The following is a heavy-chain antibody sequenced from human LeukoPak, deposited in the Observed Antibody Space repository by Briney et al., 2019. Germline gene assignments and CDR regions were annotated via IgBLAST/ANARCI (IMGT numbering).Heavy chain of an antibody. V-gene: IGHV3-21*01. D-gene: IGHD3-9*01. CDR1: GFTFSSYS. CDR2: ISSSSSYI. Sequence: PGGSLRLSCAASGFTFSSYSMNWVRQAPGKGLEWDSSISSSSSYIYYADSVKGRFTISRDNAKNSLYLQMNSLRAEDTAVYYCARGEVYFDWLPSHDYWSQGTLVTVSS. CDR3: ARGEVYFDWLPSHDY. J-gene: IGHJ4*02.